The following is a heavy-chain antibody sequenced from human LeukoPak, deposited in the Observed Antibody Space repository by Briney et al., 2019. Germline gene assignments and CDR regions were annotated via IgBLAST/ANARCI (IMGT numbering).Heavy chain of an antibody. Sequence: GGSLRLSCVASGFTVNNNYMSWVRQAPGKGLEWVSVIYSGGTTYYADSVKGRFTISRDNSKNTVYLQMHNLRAEDTAVYYCARRGVYLGVYWGQGTLVTVSS. D-gene: IGHD3-16*01. J-gene: IGHJ4*02. CDR3: ARRGVYLGVY. CDR2: IYSGGTT. V-gene: IGHV3-66*01. CDR1: GFTVNNNY.